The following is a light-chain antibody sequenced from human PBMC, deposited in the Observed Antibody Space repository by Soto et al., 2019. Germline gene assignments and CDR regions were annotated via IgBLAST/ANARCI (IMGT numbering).Light chain of an antibody. Sequence: DIQMTQSPSTLSASVGDRVTITCRASQSIVTWLAWYQQKPGKAPKLLISKASSLESGVPSRFSDSGSGTEFTLTINNLQPDDFAIYYCQEYNAYPWTFGQGTKVDIK. CDR1: QSIVTW. CDR3: QEYNAYPWT. J-gene: IGKJ1*01. CDR2: KAS. V-gene: IGKV1-5*03.